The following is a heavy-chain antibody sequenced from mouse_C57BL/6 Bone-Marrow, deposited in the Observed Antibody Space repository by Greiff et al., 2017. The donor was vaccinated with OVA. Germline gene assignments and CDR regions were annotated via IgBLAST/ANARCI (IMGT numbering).Heavy chain of an antibody. CDR1: GFSLTSSG. J-gene: IGHJ1*03. D-gene: IGHD2-3*01. CDR3: ARNWDGYSLFDV. V-gene: IGHV2-2*01. Sequence: QVQLQQSGPGLVQPSQSLSITCTVSGFSLTSSGVHWVRQSPGKGLEWLGVIWSGGSTDYNAAFISRLSISKDNSKSQVFFKMNSLQADDTAIYYCARNWDGYSLFDVWGTGTTVTVSS. CDR2: IWSGGST.